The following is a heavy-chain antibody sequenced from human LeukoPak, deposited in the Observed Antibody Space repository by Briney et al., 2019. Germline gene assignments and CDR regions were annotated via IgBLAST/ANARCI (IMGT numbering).Heavy chain of an antibody. D-gene: IGHD1-26*01. CDR3: AREHSGSYYYYYYYMDV. CDR1: GFTFSGYY. J-gene: IGHJ6*03. Sequence: PGGSLRLSCAASGFTFSGYYMSWIRQAPGKGLEWVSCISSSGSTIYYADSVKGRFTISRDNAKNSLYLQMDSLRAEDTAVYYCAREHSGSYYYYYYYMDVWGKGTTVTVSS. CDR2: ISSSGSTI. V-gene: IGHV3-11*01.